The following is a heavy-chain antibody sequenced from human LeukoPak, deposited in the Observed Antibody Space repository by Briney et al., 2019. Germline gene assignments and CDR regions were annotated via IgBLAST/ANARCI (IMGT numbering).Heavy chain of an antibody. Sequence: PGGSLRLSCAASGFTFSSYSMNWVRQAPGKGLEWVSSISSSSSYIYYADSVKGRFTISRDNAKNSLYLQMNSLRAEDTAVYYCARDFLPHGHHYYMDVWGKGTTVTISS. D-gene: IGHD2/OR15-2a*01. V-gene: IGHV3-21*01. CDR3: ARDFLPHGHHYYMDV. CDR2: ISSSSSYI. J-gene: IGHJ6*03. CDR1: GFTFSSYS.